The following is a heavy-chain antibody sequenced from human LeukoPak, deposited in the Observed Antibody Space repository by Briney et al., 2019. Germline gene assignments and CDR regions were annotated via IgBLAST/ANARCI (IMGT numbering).Heavy chain of an antibody. CDR1: GFTLSSYA. D-gene: IGHD3-22*01. V-gene: IGHV3-23*01. CDR3: AKDRPNYYDSSGHYYRRDGDY. Sequence: GGSLRLSCAASGFTLSSYAMSWVRQAPGKGLEWVSSVSGSGGYTYYAGSVKGRFTISRDNSKNTLYLQMNSLRAEDTAIYYCAKDRPNYYDSSGHYYRRDGDYWGQGTLVTVSS. J-gene: IGHJ4*02. CDR2: VSGSGGYT.